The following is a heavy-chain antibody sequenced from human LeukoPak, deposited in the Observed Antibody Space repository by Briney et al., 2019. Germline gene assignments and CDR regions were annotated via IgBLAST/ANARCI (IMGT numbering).Heavy chain of an antibody. CDR2: IDWDDGK. CDR3: ARMLLGYYDSSGYYPLMDV. J-gene: IGHJ6*04. CDR1: GFSLSTSGMC. D-gene: IGHD3-22*01. Sequence: SGPTLVNPTQTLTLTCTFSGFSLSTSGMCVSWIRQPPGKALEWLARIDWDDGKYYSTSLKTRLTISKDTSKNQVVLTMTNMDPVDTATYYCARMLLGYYDSSGYYPLMDVWGKGTTVTVSS. V-gene: IGHV2-70*11.